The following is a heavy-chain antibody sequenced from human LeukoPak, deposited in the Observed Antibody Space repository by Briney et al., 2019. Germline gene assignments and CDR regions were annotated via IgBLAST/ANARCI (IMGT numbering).Heavy chain of an antibody. CDR1: GGSISNYY. Sequence: PSETLSLTCTVSGGSISNYYWSWIRQPPGKGLEWIGYISSSGSSFYNPSLKSRLTIPMDRSKNQFSLKLSSVTAADTAVYYCVSAYCGGDCYHSLLTDWGQGALVTVSS. V-gene: IGHV4-4*08. CDR2: ISSSGSS. J-gene: IGHJ4*02. D-gene: IGHD2-21*02. CDR3: VSAYCGGDCYHSLLTD.